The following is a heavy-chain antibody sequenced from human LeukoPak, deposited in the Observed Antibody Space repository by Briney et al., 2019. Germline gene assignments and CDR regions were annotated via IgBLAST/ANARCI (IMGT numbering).Heavy chain of an antibody. CDR2: IWYDGSNK. CDR1: GFTFSNYG. Sequence: PGGSLRLSCAASGFTFSNYGMHWVRQAPGKGLQWVAVIWYDGSNKYYAESVKGRFTISRDNSKNTLYLQMNSLRAEDTAVYYCARDHFTMVRGAGFDYWGQGTLVTVSS. J-gene: IGHJ4*02. CDR3: ARDHFTMVRGAGFDY. D-gene: IGHD3-10*01. V-gene: IGHV3-33*01.